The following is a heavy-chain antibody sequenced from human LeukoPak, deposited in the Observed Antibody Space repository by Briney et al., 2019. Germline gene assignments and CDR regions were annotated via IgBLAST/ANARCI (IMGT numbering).Heavy chain of an antibody. J-gene: IGHJ6*03. CDR2: ISYDGSNK. CDR1: GFTFSSYA. Sequence: GGSLRLSCAASGFTFSSYAMHWVRQAPGKGLEWVAVISYDGSNKYYADSVKGRFTISRDNSKNTLYLQMNSLRAEDTAVYYCARGPGYYYYMDVWGKGTTVTVSS. CDR3: ARGPGYYYYMDV. V-gene: IGHV3-30*04.